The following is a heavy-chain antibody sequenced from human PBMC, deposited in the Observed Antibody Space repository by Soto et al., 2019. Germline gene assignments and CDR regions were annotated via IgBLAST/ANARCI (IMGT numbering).Heavy chain of an antibody. CDR1: GGSISSYY. V-gene: IGHV4-59*01. J-gene: IGHJ4*02. Sequence: PSETLSLTCTVSGGSISSYYWSWIRQPPGKGLEWIGYIYYSGSTNYNPSLKSRITISVDTSKNQFSLRLSSVTAADTAVYYCASCSGGSCSNFDYWGQGTLVTVSS. D-gene: IGHD2-15*01. CDR2: IYYSGST. CDR3: ASCSGGSCSNFDY.